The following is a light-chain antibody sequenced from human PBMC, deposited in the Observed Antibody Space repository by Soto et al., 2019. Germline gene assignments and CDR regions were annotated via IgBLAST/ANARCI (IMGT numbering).Light chain of an antibody. Sequence: QSALTQPASVSGSPGQSITISCTGSSSDVGGYNHVSWYQQHPGKAPKLMIYEVSNRPSGVSNRFSGSKSGNTASLTISGRQSEDEADYYCSSYTTSTTRIIFGGETKLTVL. CDR2: EVS. CDR1: SSDVGGYNH. V-gene: IGLV2-14*01. J-gene: IGLJ2*01. CDR3: SSYTTSTTRII.